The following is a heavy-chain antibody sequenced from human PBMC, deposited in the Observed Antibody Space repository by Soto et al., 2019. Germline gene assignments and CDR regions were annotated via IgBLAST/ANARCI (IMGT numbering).Heavy chain of an antibody. CDR2: MNPNSGNT. J-gene: IGHJ6*03. V-gene: IGHV1-8*01. D-gene: IGHD2-2*01. CDR3: ARGTNIVVVPAALYSSVWYYYYYMDV. CDR1: GYTFTSYD. Sequence: ASVKVSCKASGYTFTSYDINWVRQATGQGLEWMGWMNPNSGNTGYAQKFQGRVTMTRNTSISTAYMELSSLRSEDTAVYYCARGTNIVVVPAALYSSVWYYYYYMDVWGKGTTVTVSS.